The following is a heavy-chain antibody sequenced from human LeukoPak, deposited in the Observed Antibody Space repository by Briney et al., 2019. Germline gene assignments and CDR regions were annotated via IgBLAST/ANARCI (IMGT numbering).Heavy chain of an antibody. J-gene: IGHJ4*02. D-gene: IGHD1-26*01. CDR2: CDLEDGDGET. Sequence: ASVKVSCKVSGYSLTEISKYWVRQAPGKGLEWMGGCDLEDGDGETFYGQKFEGRLPMTEDTSTDTVYLELSSLTPADTAVYYRAVGDPYPLLEAWGQGTLVTVSS. CDR1: GYSLTEIS. V-gene: IGHV1-24*01. CDR3: AVGDPYPLLEA.